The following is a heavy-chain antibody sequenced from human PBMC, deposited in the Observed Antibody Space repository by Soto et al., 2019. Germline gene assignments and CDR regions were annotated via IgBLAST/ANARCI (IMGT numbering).Heavy chain of an antibody. CDR2: IVPVFGRP. Sequence: SVKVSCKASGGSFSNFGISWVRQAPGQGLEWMGGIVPVFGRPNYAQRFRGRLTITADESTSTGCMELISLRSDDMAVYYCAREGSGYNFWGQGTQVTVYS. V-gene: IGHV1-69*13. J-gene: IGHJ4*02. CDR1: GGSFSNFG. D-gene: IGHD5-12*01. CDR3: AREGSGYNF.